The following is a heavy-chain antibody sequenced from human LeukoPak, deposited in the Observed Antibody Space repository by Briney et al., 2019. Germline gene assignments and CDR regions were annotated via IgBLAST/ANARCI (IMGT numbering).Heavy chain of an antibody. CDR2: ITGTGGST. CDR1: GFTFTSYA. Sequence: PGGSLRLSCAASGFTFTSYAMSWVRQAPGKGLEWVSAITGTGGSTYYAASVKGRFTVSRDNSKNTLYLQMNSLRAEDTAVYYCARGPIVVARNYYFDYWGQGTLVTVSS. V-gene: IGHV3-23*01. D-gene: IGHD3-22*01. J-gene: IGHJ4*02. CDR3: ARGPIVVARNYYFDY.